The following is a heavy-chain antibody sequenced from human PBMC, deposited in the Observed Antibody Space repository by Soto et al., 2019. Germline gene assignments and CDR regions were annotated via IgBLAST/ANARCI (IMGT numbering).Heavy chain of an antibody. V-gene: IGHV1-18*01. CDR1: GYSFTNYG. J-gene: IGHJ4*02. D-gene: IGHD6-25*01. Sequence: ASVKVSCKASGYSFTNYGFCWVRQVPGRGLEWMGYISPSSGYTTYAPNLQERVIMTTDSSTTTVYMELRSLTSDDTAVYYCAREMWTRSGPQNFFDYWGQGALVTVS. CDR2: ISPSSGYT. CDR3: AREMWTRSGPQNFFDY.